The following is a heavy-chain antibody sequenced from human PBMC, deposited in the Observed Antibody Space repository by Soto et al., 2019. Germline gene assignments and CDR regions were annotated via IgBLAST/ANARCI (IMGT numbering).Heavy chain of an antibody. D-gene: IGHD2-15*01. CDR1: GGSISSYY. CDR2: IYYSGST. J-gene: IGHJ4*02. Sequence: SETLSLTCTVSGGSISSYYWSWIRQPPGKGLEWIGYIYYSGSTNYNPSLKSRVTISVDTSKNQFSLQLRSVTAADAGVYYCAVNLGYCSGGSCYPTHTIDFWGLGMLVTVSS. CDR3: AVNLGYCSGGSCYPTHTIDF. V-gene: IGHV4-59*08.